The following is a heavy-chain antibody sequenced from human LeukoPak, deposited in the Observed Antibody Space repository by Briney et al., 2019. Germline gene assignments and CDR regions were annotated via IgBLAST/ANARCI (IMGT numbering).Heavy chain of an antibody. CDR1: GGSINSYY. CDR2: IHYTGST. CDR3: ARGLYGSGSPFDY. J-gene: IGHJ4*02. D-gene: IGHD3-10*01. Sequence: PSETLSLTCTVSGGSINSYYWSWIRQPPGKGLECIGYIHYTGSTNYNPSLKSRVTISVDTSKSQFSLKLSSVTAADTAVYYCARGLYGSGSPFDYWGQGTLVTVSS. V-gene: IGHV4-59*01.